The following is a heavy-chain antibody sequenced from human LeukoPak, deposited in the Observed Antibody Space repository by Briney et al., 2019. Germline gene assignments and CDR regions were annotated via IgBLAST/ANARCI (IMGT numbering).Heavy chain of an antibody. J-gene: IGHJ4*02. CDR1: GFTFSSYA. Sequence: GGSLRLSCAASGFTFSSYAMSWVRQAPGKGLEWVSAISGSGGSTYYADSVKGRFTISRDNSKNTLYLQVNSLRDEDTDVYYCAKDRCGTMVRGATDYWGQGTLVTVSS. D-gene: IGHD3-10*01. CDR2: ISGSGGST. V-gene: IGHV3-23*01. CDR3: AKDRCGTMVRGATDY.